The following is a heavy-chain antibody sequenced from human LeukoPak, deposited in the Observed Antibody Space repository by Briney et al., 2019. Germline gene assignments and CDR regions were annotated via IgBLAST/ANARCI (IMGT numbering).Heavy chain of an antibody. J-gene: IGHJ4*02. CDR1: GFTFSSFS. V-gene: IGHV3-21*01. CDR2: ITSSSNYI. CDR3: ARDLRL. Sequence: GGSLRLSCAASGFTFSSFSMNWVRQAPGKGLEWVSSITSSSNYIYYASLVRGRFTISRDNAKNSLYLQMNSLRAEDTAVYYCARDLRLWGQGTLVTVSS.